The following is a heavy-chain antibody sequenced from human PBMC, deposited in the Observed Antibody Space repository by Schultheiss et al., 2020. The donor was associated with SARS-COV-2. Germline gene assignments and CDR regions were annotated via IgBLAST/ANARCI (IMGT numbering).Heavy chain of an antibody. D-gene: IGHD3-10*01. CDR2: MNPNSGNT. CDR1: GYTFTSYD. J-gene: IGHJ6*02. V-gene: IGHV1-18*01. Sequence: ASVKVSCKASGYTFTSYDINWVRQATGQGLEWMGWMNPNSGNTNYAQKLQGRVTMTTDTSTSTAYMELRSLRSDDTAVYYCARRPLWFGELYPYYYYGMDVWGQGTTVTVSS. CDR3: ARRPLWFGELYPYYYYGMDV.